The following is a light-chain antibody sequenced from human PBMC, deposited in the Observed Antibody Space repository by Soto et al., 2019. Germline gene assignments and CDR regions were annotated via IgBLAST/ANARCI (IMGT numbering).Light chain of an antibody. Sequence: EIVLTQSPGTLSLSPGERATLSCRASQSVSSNFLAWYQQKPGQAPRLLIYGASSRATGIPDRFSGSGSGTDFILTISRLEPEDLAAYYCQQYGSSPWTFGQGIKVEIK. CDR2: GAS. J-gene: IGKJ1*01. CDR3: QQYGSSPWT. V-gene: IGKV3-20*01. CDR1: QSVSSNF.